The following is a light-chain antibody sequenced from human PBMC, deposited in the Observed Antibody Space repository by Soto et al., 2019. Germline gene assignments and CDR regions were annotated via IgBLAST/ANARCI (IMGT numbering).Light chain of an antibody. V-gene: IGKV3-20*01. CDR1: QSVTNNY. CDR3: QQYAESPST. CDR2: GAS. J-gene: IGKJ3*01. Sequence: EIVLTQAPGTLSLSPGERATLSCRASQSVTNNYLAWYQQKPGQAPRLLIYGASSRATGIPDKFSGSGSGTDFTLTISRLEPEDFAVYYLQQYAESPSTFGPGAKVDI.